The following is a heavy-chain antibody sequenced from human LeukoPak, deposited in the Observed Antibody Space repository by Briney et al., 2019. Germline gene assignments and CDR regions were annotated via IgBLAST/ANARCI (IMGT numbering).Heavy chain of an antibody. V-gene: IGHV4-4*07. D-gene: IGHD1-26*01. J-gene: IGHJ4*02. Sequence: SETLSLTCTVSGGSINSYYWGWTRHPAGKGLEWIGRIYTTGSTHYNPSLKSRLTISVDTSKNQFSLKLTSVTAADTAMYYCARAGYTISYYSLDYWGQGALVTVSS. CDR3: ARAGYTISYYSLDY. CDR1: GGSINSYY. CDR2: IYTTGST.